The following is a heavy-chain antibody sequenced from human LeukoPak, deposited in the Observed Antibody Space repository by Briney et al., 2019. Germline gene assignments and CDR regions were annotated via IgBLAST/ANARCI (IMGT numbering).Heavy chain of an antibody. V-gene: IGHV3-NL1*01. J-gene: IGHJ4*02. CDR1: GFTFSSYG. CDR2: IYSGGRT. Sequence: GGSLRLSCAASGFTFSSYGMHWVRQAPGKGLEWVSIIYSGGRTYYADSAKGRFTISRDIFKNTVYLQMNSLRAEDTAVYYCAREGATTAFDYWGQGTLVTVSS. CDR3: AREGATTAFDY. D-gene: IGHD1-26*01.